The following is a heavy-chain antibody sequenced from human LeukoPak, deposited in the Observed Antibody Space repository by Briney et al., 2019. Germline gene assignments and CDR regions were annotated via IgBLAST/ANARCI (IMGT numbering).Heavy chain of an antibody. CDR1: GFTFSSYA. J-gene: IGHJ4*02. CDR3: AKDPLDQWLPTYSFDY. Sequence: GGSLRLSCAASGFTFSSYAMHWVRQAPGKGLEWVAVISYDGSNKYYADSVKGRFTISRDNSKNTLYLQMNSLRAEDTAVYYCAKDPLDQWLPTYSFDYWGQGTLVTVSS. D-gene: IGHD6-19*01. V-gene: IGHV3-30-3*01. CDR2: ISYDGSNK.